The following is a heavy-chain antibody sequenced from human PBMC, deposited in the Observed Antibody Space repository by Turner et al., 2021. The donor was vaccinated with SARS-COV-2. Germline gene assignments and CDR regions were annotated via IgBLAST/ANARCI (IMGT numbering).Heavy chain of an antibody. J-gene: IGHJ3*01. D-gene: IGHD1-1*01. CDR1: DFTFNNFW. Sequence: EVQLVESGGGLVQPGGSLRLSCAASDFTFNNFWTHWVRQAPGKGLGWVSRINRDGSMIDYADFVKGRFTISRETAKNALWLQMNSLRAEDTAIYFCARGGGSWNRDDAFDVWGRGTMVIVSS. CDR3: ARGGGSWNRDDAFDV. V-gene: IGHV3-74*01. CDR2: INRDGSMI.